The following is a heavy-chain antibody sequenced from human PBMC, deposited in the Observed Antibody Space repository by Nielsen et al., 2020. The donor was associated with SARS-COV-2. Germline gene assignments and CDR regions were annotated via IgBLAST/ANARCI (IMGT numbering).Heavy chain of an antibody. CDR1: GASISSGGYF. J-gene: IGHJ6*02. CDR3: ARESSGYDHYNYGMDV. D-gene: IGHD5-12*01. V-gene: IGHV4-31*03. CDR2: IYFTGRT. Sequence: SETLSLTCTVSGASISSGGYFWSWIRQHPGKGLEWIGYIYFTGRTSYNPSLKSRVTISVDTSKNQFSLSLRSVTAADTAVYYCARESSGYDHYNYGMDVWGQGTTVTVSS.